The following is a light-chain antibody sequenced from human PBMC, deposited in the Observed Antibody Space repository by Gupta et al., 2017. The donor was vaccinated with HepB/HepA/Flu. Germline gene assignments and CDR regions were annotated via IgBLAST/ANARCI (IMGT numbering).Light chain of an antibody. CDR3: QSYDSSLNAYV. CDR2: GNS. J-gene: IGLJ1*01. V-gene: IGLV1-40*01. Sequence: QSVLTQPPSVSGAPGQRVIFSCTGSSSNIGAGSDVHWYQQFPGTAPKLLIFGNSNRPSGVPDRFSGSKSGTSASLAITGLQAEDEADYYCQSYDSSLNAYVFGTGTKVTGL. CDR1: SSNIGAGSD.